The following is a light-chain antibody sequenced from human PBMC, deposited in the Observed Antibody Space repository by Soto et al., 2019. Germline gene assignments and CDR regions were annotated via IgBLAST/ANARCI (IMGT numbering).Light chain of an antibody. CDR2: GAS. CDR1: QSISSN. CDR3: QQYNNWPWT. J-gene: IGKJ1*01. V-gene: IGKV3-15*01. Sequence: EIVMTQSPATLSVSPGERATLSCRASQSISSNLAWYQQKLGQAPRLLIYGASTRATGIPARFSASGSGTEFTLTISSLQSEDSAVYYCQQYNNWPWTFAQGTKVEIK.